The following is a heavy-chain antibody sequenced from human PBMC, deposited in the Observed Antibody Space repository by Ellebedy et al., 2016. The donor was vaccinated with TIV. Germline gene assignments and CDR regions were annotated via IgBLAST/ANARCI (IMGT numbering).Heavy chain of an antibody. D-gene: IGHD6-6*01. CDR1: GFIVRDNY. V-gene: IGHV3-53*01. Sequence: GGSLRLSCAASGFIVRDNYMSWVRQAPGKGLEWVSVIYSGGSTYFADSVKGRVTISSDNSKNTLYLEMNSLRAEDPAVYYCARVLGRSSGYGMDVWGQGTTVTVSS. J-gene: IGHJ6*02. CDR3: ARVLGRSSGYGMDV. CDR2: IYSGGST.